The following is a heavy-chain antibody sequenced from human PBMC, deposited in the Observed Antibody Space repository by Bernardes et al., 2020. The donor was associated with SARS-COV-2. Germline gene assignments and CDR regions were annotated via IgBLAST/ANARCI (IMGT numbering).Heavy chain of an antibody. CDR3: ARDLGYQLLNDAFDI. V-gene: IGHV3-21*01. Sequence: GSLRLSCAASGFTFSSYSMNWVRQAPGKGLEWVSSISSSSSYIYYADSVKGRFTISRDNAKNSLYLQMNSLRAEDTAVYYCARDLGYQLLNDAFDIWGQGTMVTVSS. J-gene: IGHJ3*02. CDR1: GFTFSSYS. D-gene: IGHD2-2*01. CDR2: ISSSSSYI.